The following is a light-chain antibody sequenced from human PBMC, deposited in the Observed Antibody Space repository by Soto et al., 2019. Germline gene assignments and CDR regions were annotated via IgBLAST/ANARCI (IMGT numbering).Light chain of an antibody. J-gene: IGKJ3*01. CDR1: QSVSNN. Sequence: ETVMTQSPATLSVSPGERVTLSCWARQSVSNNLAWYQQKPGQAPRLLLYGASTRATGIPARFSGTRSGTEFTLTISSLQSEDFAVYYCQQYNNWPPAFGPGTKVDIK. V-gene: IGKV3-15*01. CDR3: QQYNNWPPA. CDR2: GAS.